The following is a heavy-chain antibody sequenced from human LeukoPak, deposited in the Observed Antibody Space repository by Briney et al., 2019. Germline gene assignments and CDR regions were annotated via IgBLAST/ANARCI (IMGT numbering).Heavy chain of an antibody. D-gene: IGHD4-17*01. CDR3: AFGDYYYYYGMDV. CDR2: IYYSGST. Sequence: SETLSLTCTVSGGSISSYYWSWIRQPPGKGLEWIGYIYYSGSTNYNPSLKSRVTISVDTSKKQFSLKLSSVTAADTAVYYCAFGDYYYYYGMDVWGQGTTVTVSS. V-gene: IGHV4-59*01. CDR1: GGSISSYY. J-gene: IGHJ6*02.